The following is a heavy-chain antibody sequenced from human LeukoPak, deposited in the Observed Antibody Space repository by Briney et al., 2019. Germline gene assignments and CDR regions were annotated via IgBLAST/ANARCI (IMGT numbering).Heavy chain of an antibody. CDR1: GGTFSSYA. D-gene: IGHD4-17*01. J-gene: IGHJ4*02. Sequence: ASVNVSCKASGGTFSSYAISWVRQAPGQGLEGMGGIIPISGTANYAQKLQGRVTMTTDTSTSTAYMELRSLRSDDTAVYYCARDHLYGDPEKLFDYWGQGTLVTVSS. V-gene: IGHV1-69*05. CDR3: ARDHLYGDPEKLFDY. CDR2: IIPISGTA.